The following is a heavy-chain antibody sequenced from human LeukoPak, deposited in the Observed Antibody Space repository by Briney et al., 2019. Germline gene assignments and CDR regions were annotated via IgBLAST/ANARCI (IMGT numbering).Heavy chain of an antibody. CDR2: IYSGGST. CDR3: ARDSDSSKTFDY. CDR1: GFTVSSNY. J-gene: IGHJ4*02. Sequence: GGSLRLSCAASGFTVSSNYMSWVRQAPGKGLEWVSVIYSGGSTYYADSVKGRFTISRDNSKNTLYLQMNSLRAEDTAVYYCARDSDSSKTFDYWGQGTLVTVSS. D-gene: IGHD3-22*01. V-gene: IGHV3-53*01.